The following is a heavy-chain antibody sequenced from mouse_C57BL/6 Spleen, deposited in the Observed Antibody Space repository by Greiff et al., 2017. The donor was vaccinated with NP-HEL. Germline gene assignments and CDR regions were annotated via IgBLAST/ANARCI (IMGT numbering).Heavy chain of an antibody. CDR3: ARGGLYYGSPYFDY. CDR1: GYTFTSYW. Sequence: QVQLQQPGTELVKPGASVKLSCTASGYTFTSYWMHWVQQRPGQGLEWIGNISPSNGGTNYNEKFKSKATLTVDKSSSTAYMQLSSLTSEDSAVYYCARGGLYYGSPYFDYWGEGATLTVSS. D-gene: IGHD1-1*01. V-gene: IGHV1-53*01. CDR2: ISPSNGGT. J-gene: IGHJ2*01.